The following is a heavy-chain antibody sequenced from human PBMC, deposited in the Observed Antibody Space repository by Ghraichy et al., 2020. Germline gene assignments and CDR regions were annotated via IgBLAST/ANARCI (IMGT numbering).Heavy chain of an antibody. J-gene: IGHJ2*01. Sequence: GGSLRLSCAASGFTFSSYWMSWVRQAPGKGLEWVANIKQDGSEKYYVDSVKGRFTISRDNAKNSLYLQMNSLRAEDTAVYYCARAYSSSWFDYWYFDLWGRGTLVTVSS. CDR1: GFTFSSYW. V-gene: IGHV3-7*01. CDR3: ARAYSSSWFDYWYFDL. CDR2: IKQDGSEK. D-gene: IGHD6-13*01.